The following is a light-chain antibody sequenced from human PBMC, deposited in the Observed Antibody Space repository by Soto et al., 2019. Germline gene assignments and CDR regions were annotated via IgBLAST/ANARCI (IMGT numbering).Light chain of an antibody. V-gene: IGKV1-39*01. CDR2: AAS. J-gene: IGKJ2*01. CDR3: QQGYITPHT. Sequence: DIQMTQSPSSLSASVGDRVTITCRASQSISNYLNWYQQSPGKAPKLLIYAASSLQSGVPSRFSGSGSGTDFTLTISSLHPEDFATYYCQQGYITPHTFGQGTKLEIK. CDR1: QSISNY.